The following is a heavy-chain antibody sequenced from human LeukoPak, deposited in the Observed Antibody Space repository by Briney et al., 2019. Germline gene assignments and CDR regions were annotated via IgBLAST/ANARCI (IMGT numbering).Heavy chain of an antibody. J-gene: IGHJ4*02. CDR2: ISSSGSTI. CDR1: GFTFSDYY. D-gene: IGHD3-16*01. Sequence: PGGSLRLSYAASGFTFSDYYMSWIRQAPGKGLEWVSYISSSGSTIYYADSVKGRFTISRDNAKNSLYLQMNSLRAEDTAVYYCARDFGRGYDYVWGSFYFDYWGQGTLVTVSS. V-gene: IGHV3-11*04. CDR3: ARDFGRGYDYVWGSFYFDY.